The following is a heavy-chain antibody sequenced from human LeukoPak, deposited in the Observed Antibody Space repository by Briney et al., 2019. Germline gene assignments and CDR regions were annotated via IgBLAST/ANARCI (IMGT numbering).Heavy chain of an antibody. Sequence: ASVKVSCKASGYTFTSYDINWVRQATGQGLEWMGWMNPNSGNTGYAQKFQGRVTMTRNTSISTAYMELSSLRSEDTAVYYCARGWASGSYRKSGFDYWGQGTLVTVPS. J-gene: IGHJ4*02. CDR1: GYTFTSYD. CDR2: MNPNSGNT. D-gene: IGHD3-10*01. V-gene: IGHV1-8*01. CDR3: ARGWASGSYRKSGFDY.